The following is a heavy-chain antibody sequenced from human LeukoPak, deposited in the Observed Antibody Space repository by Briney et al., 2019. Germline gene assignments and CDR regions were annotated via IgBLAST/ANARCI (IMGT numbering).Heavy chain of an antibody. CDR2: ISSSGSTR. CDR3: TRDRYSSGPVGAFDI. V-gene: IGHV3-48*03. J-gene: IGHJ3*02. CDR1: GFTFSTYE. Sequence: GGSLRLSCAASGFTFSTYEMNWVRQAPGKGLEWISYISSSGSTRYCADSVMGRFTISRDNAENSLFLQMNSLKVDDTAVYYCTRDRYSSGPVGAFDIWGQGTMLTVSS. D-gene: IGHD6-25*01.